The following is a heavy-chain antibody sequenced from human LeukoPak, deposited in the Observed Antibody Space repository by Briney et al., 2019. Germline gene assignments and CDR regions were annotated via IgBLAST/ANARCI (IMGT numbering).Heavy chain of an antibody. J-gene: IGHJ4*02. V-gene: IGHV3-11*01. CDR2: ISSSGSMI. Sequence: GGSLRLSCAASGITFSDYYMSWIRQAPGKGLEWVSYISSSGSMINYADSVKGRFTISRDNAKNSLYMQMNSLRVEDTAVYYCASVLWFGGIFFDYWGQGTLVTVSS. CDR1: GITFSDYY. CDR3: ASVLWFGGIFFDY. D-gene: IGHD3-10*01.